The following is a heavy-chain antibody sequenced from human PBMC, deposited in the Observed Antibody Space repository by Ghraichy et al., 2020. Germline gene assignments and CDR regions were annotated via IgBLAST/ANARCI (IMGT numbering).Heavy chain of an antibody. CDR1: GGSFSGYY. CDR2: INHSGST. J-gene: IGHJ5*02. V-gene: IGHV4-34*01. D-gene: IGHD6-19*01. CDR3: ARQIWSGWYPPGYNWFDP. Sequence: SETLSLTCAVYGGSFSGYYWSWIRQPPGKGLEWIGEINHSGSTNYNPSLKSRVTISVDTSKNQFSLKLSSVTAADTAVYYCARQIWSGWYPPGYNWFDPWGQGTLVTVSS.